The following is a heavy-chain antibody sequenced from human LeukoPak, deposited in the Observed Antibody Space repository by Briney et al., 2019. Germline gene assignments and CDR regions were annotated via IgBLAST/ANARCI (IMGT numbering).Heavy chain of an antibody. V-gene: IGHV1-3*01. J-gene: IGHJ4*02. CDR1: GYTFTSYA. Sequence: GASVTVSCTASGYTFTSYAIHWVRQAPGQRLEWMGWISAGNGNTKYSQNFQGRVTFIRNTSATTAFMELSSLRSEDAAVYYCARDSGSGSNDYWGQGTLVTVSS. D-gene: IGHD1-26*01. CDR3: ARDSGSGSNDY. CDR2: ISAGNGNT.